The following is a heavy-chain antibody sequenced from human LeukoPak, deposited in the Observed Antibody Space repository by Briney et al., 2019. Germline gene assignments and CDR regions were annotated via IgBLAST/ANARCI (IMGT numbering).Heavy chain of an antibody. V-gene: IGHV3-21*01. CDR1: GFTFSSYS. D-gene: IGHD3-22*01. Sequence: PGGSLRLSCAASGFTFSSYSMNWVRQAPGKGLQWVPSITSSSSYIYYADSVKGRFTISRDNAKNSLYLQMNSLRAEDTAVYYCARHVVAVGFDYWGQGTLVTVSS. CDR2: ITSSSSYI. J-gene: IGHJ4*02. CDR3: ARHVVAVGFDY.